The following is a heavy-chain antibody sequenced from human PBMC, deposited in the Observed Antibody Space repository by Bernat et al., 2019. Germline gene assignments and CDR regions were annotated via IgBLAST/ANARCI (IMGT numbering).Heavy chain of an antibody. J-gene: IGHJ6*02. Sequence: QVQLVESGGGVVQPGKSLRLSCAASGFKFSDYAMHWARQAPGKGLEWVAVISYDGSNQYYADSVKGRFTISRDNSKNTLYLQMNSLRGEDTAVYYCARDAISSIAAPDYYYYYGMDVWGQGTTVTVSS. D-gene: IGHD6-6*01. CDR2: ISYDGSNQ. CDR1: GFKFSDYA. CDR3: ARDAISSIAAPDYYYYYGMDV. V-gene: IGHV3-30-3*01.